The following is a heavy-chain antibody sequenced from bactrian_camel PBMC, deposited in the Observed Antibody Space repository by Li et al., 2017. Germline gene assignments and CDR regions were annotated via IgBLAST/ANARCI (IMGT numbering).Heavy chain of an antibody. V-gene: IGHV3S54*01. CDR2: MYVGGSTT. J-gene: IGHJ6*01. CDR3: AAVRGGTYFDH. Sequence: HVQLVESGGGSVQAGGSLRLSCAASGDSWNLNLMGWFRQAPGKEREAVAGMYVGGSTTFYSDSVKGRFAISIDYAPNTVYLQLQMNSLKPEDTAVYYCAAVRGGTYFDHWGQGTQVTVS. CDR1: GDSWNLNL.